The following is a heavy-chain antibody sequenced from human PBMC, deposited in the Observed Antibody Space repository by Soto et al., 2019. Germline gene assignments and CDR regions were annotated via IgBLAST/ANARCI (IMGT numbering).Heavy chain of an antibody. J-gene: IGHJ6*01. CDR1: GFTFSSFG. Sequence: QVQVVESGGGVVQPGRSLRLSCAASGFTFSSFGMHWVRQAPGKGLEWVSLIWYDGSKKSYGDSVKGRFTISRDNSRKTVYLQMNSLRAEETAVYYCARDASYYSLWSGYYPSRNGMDVWGQGTTVTVSS. D-gene: IGHD3-3*01. CDR3: ARDASYYSLWSGYYPSRNGMDV. V-gene: IGHV3-33*01. CDR2: IWYDGSKK.